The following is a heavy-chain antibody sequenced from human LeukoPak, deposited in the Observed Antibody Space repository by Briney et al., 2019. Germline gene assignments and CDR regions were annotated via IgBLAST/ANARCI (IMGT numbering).Heavy chain of an antibody. CDR3: AREEYSSGWYAYNWFDP. J-gene: IGHJ5*02. V-gene: IGHV1-2*04. D-gene: IGHD6-19*01. CDR2: INPNSGGT. Sequence: GASVKVSCKASGYTFTGYYMHWVRQAPGQGLEWMGWINPNSGGTNYAQKFQGWVTMTRDTSISTAYMELSRLRSDDTAVYYCAREEYSSGWYAYNWFDPWGQGTPVTVSS. CDR1: GYTFTGYY.